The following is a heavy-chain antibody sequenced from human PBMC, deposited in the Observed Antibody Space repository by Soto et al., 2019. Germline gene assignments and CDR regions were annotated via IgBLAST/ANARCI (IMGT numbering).Heavy chain of an antibody. CDR1: GGSISSSSYY. Sequence: SETLSLTCTVSGGSISSSSYYWGWIRQPPGKGLEWIGSIYYSGSTYYNPSLKSRVTISVDTSKNQFSLKLSSVTAADTAVYYCARTPNSIWAFDYWGQGTLVTVSS. CDR3: ARTPNSIWAFDY. D-gene: IGHD3-10*01. CDR2: IYYSGST. V-gene: IGHV4-39*01. J-gene: IGHJ4*02.